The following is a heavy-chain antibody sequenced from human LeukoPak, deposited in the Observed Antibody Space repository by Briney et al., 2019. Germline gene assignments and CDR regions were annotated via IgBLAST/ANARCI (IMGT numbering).Heavy chain of an antibody. V-gene: IGHV4-61*02. CDR1: GGSISSGSYY. Sequence: SETLSLTCTVSGGSISSGSYYWSWIRQPAGKGLEWIGRIYTSGSTNYNPSLKSRVTISVDKSKNQFSLKLSSVTAADTAVYYCARDRIAAALDYWGQGTLVTVSS. J-gene: IGHJ4*02. D-gene: IGHD6-13*01. CDR2: IYTSGST. CDR3: ARDRIAAALDY.